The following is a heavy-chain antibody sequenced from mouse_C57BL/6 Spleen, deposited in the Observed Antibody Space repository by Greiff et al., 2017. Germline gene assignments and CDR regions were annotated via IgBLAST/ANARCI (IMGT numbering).Heavy chain of an antibody. CDR2: IYPGNSDT. CDR1: GYTFTSYW. D-gene: IGHD1-1*01. J-gene: IGHJ4*01. CDR3: TRSEYYGSDYAMDY. Sequence: EVQLQQSGTVLARPGASVKMSCKTSGYTFTSYWMHWVKQRPGQGLEWIGAIYPGNSDTSYNQKFKGKAKLTAVTSASTAYMELSSLTNEDSAVYYCTRSEYYGSDYAMDYWGQGTSVTVSS. V-gene: IGHV1-5*01.